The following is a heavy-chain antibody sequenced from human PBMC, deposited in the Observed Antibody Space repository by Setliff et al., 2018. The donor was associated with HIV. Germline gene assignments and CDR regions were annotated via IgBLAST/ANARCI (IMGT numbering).Heavy chain of an antibody. V-gene: IGHV4-4*02. Sequence: SETLSLTCAVSGDSISNNNWWSWVRQPPGKGLEWIGEIYHSGSTNYNPSLKSRAAISIDTSKNQFFLKLKSVTVADTAVYYCAREPDKIAAADSWGQGTLVTVSS. CDR2: IYHSGST. J-gene: IGHJ4*02. CDR1: GDSISNNNW. CDR3: AREPDKIAAADS. D-gene: IGHD6-13*01.